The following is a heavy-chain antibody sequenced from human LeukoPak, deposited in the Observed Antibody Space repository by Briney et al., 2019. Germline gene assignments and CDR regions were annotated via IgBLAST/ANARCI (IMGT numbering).Heavy chain of an antibody. V-gene: IGHV4-59*01. Sequence: PSETLSLTCTVSGGSISSYYWSWIRQPPGKGLEWIGYIYYSGSTNYKPSLKSRVTISVDTSKNQFSLNLSSVTAADTAMYYCAKSYDSKVIGSLGWFDPWGQGTLVTVSS. CDR3: AKSYDSKVIGSLGWFDP. J-gene: IGHJ5*02. D-gene: IGHD3-16*01. CDR2: IYYSGST. CDR1: GGSISSYY.